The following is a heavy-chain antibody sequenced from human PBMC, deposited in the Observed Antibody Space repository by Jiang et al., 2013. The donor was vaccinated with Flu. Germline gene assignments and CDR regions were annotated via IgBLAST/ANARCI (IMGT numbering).Heavy chain of an antibody. D-gene: IGHD4-17*01. CDR1: GYSFTSYW. J-gene: IGHJ4*02. Sequence: PGESLKISCKGSGYSFTSYWIGWVRQMPGKGLEWMGIIYPGDSDTRYSPSFQGQVTISADKSISTAYLQWSSLKASDTAMYYCARSLFTLYGDYVYYDYWGQGTLVTVSS. V-gene: IGHV5-51*03. CDR2: IYPGDSDT. CDR3: ARSLFTLYGDYVYYDY.